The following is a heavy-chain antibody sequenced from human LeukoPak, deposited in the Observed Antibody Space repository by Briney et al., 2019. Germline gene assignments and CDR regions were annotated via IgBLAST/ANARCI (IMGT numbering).Heavy chain of an antibody. CDR2: IYSGGST. J-gene: IGHJ4*02. Sequence: GGSLRLSGAASGFTVSSNYMSWVRQAPGKGLEWVSVIYSGGSTYYADSVKGRFTISRDNAKNSLYLQMNSLRAEDTAVYYCARSVLRGYSGYEDYWGQGTLVTVSS. V-gene: IGHV3-66*01. CDR1: GFTVSSNY. CDR3: ARSVLRGYSGYEDY. D-gene: IGHD5-12*01.